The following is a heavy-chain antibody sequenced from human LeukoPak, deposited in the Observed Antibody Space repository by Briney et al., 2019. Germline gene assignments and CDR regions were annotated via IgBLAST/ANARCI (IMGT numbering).Heavy chain of an antibody. J-gene: IGHJ4*02. D-gene: IGHD6-13*01. V-gene: IGHV3-48*01. Sequence: PGGSLRLSCAASGFTFSSYSMTWVRQAPGKGLEWVSYISSSSSTIYYADSVKGRFTISRDNSKNTLYLQMNSLRAEDTAVYYCARDGAYSSSWPMLLTNWGQGTLVTVSS. CDR2: ISSSSSTI. CDR3: ARDGAYSSSWPMLLTN. CDR1: GFTFSSYS.